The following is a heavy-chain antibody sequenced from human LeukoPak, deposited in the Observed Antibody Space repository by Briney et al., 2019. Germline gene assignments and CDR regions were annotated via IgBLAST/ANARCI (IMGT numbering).Heavy chain of an antibody. CDR1: GFDLSTYE. Sequence: GGSLRLTRAASGFDLSTYEMNWVRQAPGKGLEWIADITISGHTKNYADSVKGRFTISRDNARTSLYLQMNSLRVEDTGVYYCARGDPHADLWGQGTAVTVSS. CDR3: ARGDPHADL. CDR2: ITISGHTK. V-gene: IGHV3-48*03. J-gene: IGHJ5*02.